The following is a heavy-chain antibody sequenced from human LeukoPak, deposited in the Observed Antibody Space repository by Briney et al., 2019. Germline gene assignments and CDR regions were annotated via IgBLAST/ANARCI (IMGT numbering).Heavy chain of an antibody. V-gene: IGHV3-48*04. D-gene: IGHD1-26*01. CDR2: ISSSSSTI. CDR3: ARDRGGSYSAIDY. Sequence: GGSLRLSCAASGFTFSYYAMTWVRQAPGKGLEWVTFISSSSSTIYYADSVKGRFTISRDNAKNSLYLQMNSLRAEDTAVYYCARDRGGSYSAIDYWGQGTLVTVSS. J-gene: IGHJ4*02. CDR1: GFTFSYYA.